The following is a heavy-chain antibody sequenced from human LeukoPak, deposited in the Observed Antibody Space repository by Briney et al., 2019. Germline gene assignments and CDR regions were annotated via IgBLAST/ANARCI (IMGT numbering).Heavy chain of an antibody. J-gene: IGHJ4*02. CDR2: IKQDGSEK. CDR3: ASWDGGIDY. V-gene: IGHV3-7*01. CDR1: GFTFSSYW. D-gene: IGHD1-26*01. Sequence: GGSLRLSCAASGFTFSSYWLSWVRQAPGKRLEWVANIKQDGSEKYYVDSVKGRFTISRDNAKNSLYLQMNSLRAEDTAVYYCASWDGGIDYWGQGTLVTVSS.